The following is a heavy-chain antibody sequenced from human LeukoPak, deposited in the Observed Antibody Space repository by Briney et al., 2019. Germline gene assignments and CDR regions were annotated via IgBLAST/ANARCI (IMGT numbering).Heavy chain of an antibody. CDR2: ISGSGGST. CDR3: AKDPGSSWYNYYFDY. J-gene: IGHJ4*02. Sequence: GGSLRLSCAASGFTFSSYAMSWVRQAPGKGLEWVSAISGSGGSTYYADSVKGRFTISRDNSKNTLYLQMNSLRAEDTAVYYCAKDPGSSWYNYYFDYWGQGTLVTVSS. CDR1: GFTFSSYA. D-gene: IGHD6-13*01. V-gene: IGHV3-23*01.